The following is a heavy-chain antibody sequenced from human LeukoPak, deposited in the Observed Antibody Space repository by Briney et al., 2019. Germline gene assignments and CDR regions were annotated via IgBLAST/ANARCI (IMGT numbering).Heavy chain of an antibody. J-gene: IGHJ4*02. Sequence: SVKVSCKASGGTFSSYAISWVRQAPGQGLEWMGGIIPIFGTANYAQKFQGRVTITADKSTSTAYMELSSLRFEDMAVYYCARVGYCSSTSCQPGDYWGQGTLVTVSS. D-gene: IGHD2-2*01. CDR2: IIPIFGTA. CDR3: ARVGYCSSTSCQPGDY. CDR1: GGTFSSYA. V-gene: IGHV1-69*06.